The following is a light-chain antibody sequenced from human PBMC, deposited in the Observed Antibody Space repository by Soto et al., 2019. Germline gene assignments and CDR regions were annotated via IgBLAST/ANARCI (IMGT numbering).Light chain of an antibody. J-gene: IGKJ1*01. CDR3: QHWHDYSWT. CDR1: QSISVW. CDR2: ETS. V-gene: IGKV1-5*03. Sequence: DIHLTQSPSTLSASVGDRVTITCRASQSISVWLAWYQQKPGKAPNLLIYETSSLETGVPSRFSGSGSGTEFTLTISSLQPDDFATYYCQHWHDYSWTFGQGTKVEVK.